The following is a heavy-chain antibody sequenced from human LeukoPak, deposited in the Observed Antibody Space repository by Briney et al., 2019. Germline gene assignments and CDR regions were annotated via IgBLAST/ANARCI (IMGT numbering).Heavy chain of an antibody. Sequence: ASVKVSCKASGYTFTCYDINWVRQATGQGLEWMGWMNPNSGNTGYAQKFQGRVTMTRNTSISTAYMELSSLRSEDTAVYYCARRGRIVGATISWFDPWGQGTLVTVSS. CDR2: MNPNSGNT. J-gene: IGHJ5*02. CDR3: ARRGRIVGATISWFDP. D-gene: IGHD1-26*01. CDR1: GYTFTCYD. V-gene: IGHV1-8*01.